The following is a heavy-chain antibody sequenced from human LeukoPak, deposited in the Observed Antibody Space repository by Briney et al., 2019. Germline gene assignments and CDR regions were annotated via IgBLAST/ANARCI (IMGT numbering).Heavy chain of an antibody. CDR3: ARGRTTYDSTGYYI. V-gene: IGHV4-59*01. Sequence: SETLSLTCAVSGGSISSYYWTWIRQPPGKGLEWNGHIYSSGTTNYNPSLKSRVTISIDTSKNQFSLKLSSVTAADTAVYYCARGRTTYDSTGYYIWGQGTLVTVSS. CDR1: GGSISSYY. J-gene: IGHJ4*02. CDR2: IYSSGTT. D-gene: IGHD3-22*01.